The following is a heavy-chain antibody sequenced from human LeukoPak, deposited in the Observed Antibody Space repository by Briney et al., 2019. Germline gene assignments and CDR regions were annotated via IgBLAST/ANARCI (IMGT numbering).Heavy chain of an antibody. J-gene: IGHJ4*02. D-gene: IGHD3-22*01. CDR3: ARGVRYYYDSSTTHYDY. CDR1: GFTFSRYE. CDR2: ISSSGSTI. V-gene: IGHV3-48*03. Sequence: GGSLRLSCAASGFTFSRYEINWVRQAPGRGLEWVSYISSSGSTIYYADSVKGRFTISRDNAKNSLYLQMNRLRAEDTAVYYCARGVRYYYDSSTTHYDYWGQGTLVTVSS.